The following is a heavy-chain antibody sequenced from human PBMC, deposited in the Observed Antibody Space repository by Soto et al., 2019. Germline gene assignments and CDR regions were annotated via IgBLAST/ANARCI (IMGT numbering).Heavy chain of an antibody. CDR3: AHRTTTVTWWFDP. J-gene: IGHJ5*02. V-gene: IGHV2-5*02. CDR1: GFSLTTSGVG. D-gene: IGHD4-17*01. Sequence: QITLKXXXXXLVKPTQTLTLTCTFSGFSLTTSGVGVGWIRQPPGKALEWLALIYWDDDNRYSPSLKSRLTITQDTSKNQVVLTMTNMDPADTATYFCAHRTTTVTWWFDPWGQGTLVTVSS. CDR2: IYWDDDN.